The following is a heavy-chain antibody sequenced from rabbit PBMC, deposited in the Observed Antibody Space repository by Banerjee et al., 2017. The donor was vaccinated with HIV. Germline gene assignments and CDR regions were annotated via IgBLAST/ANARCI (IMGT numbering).Heavy chain of an antibody. CDR2: IYTGSGTT. Sequence: QEQLEESGGDLVKPEGSLTLTCTASGFDFSSDAMCWVRQAPGKGLEWIGCIYTGSGTTYYASWAKGRFTISKTSSTTVTLQMTSLTAADTATYFCARDLTGVTGWNFNLWGPGTLVTVS. D-gene: IGHD7-1*01. V-gene: IGHV1S45*01. CDR1: GFDFSSDA. CDR3: ARDLTGVTGWNFNL. J-gene: IGHJ4*01.